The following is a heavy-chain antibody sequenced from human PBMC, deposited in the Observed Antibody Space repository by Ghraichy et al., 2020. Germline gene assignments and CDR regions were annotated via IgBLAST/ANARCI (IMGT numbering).Heavy chain of an antibody. V-gene: IGHV4-34*01. CDR2: IHPSGST. CDR1: GGSFSGNY. J-gene: IGHJ4*02. D-gene: IGHD3-10*01. Sequence: GSLRLSCAVSGGSFSGNYWSWIRQPPGKGLEWIGEIHPSGSTNYNPSLWSRVSISVDTSKNQFSLNLNFVTAADTAVYYCARGGDHAKTGYWGQGTLVTVSS. CDR3: ARGGDHAKTGY.